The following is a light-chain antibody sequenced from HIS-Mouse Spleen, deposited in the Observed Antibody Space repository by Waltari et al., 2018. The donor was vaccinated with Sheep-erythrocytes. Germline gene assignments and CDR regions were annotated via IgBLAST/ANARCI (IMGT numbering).Light chain of an antibody. J-gene: IGLJ1*01. CDR1: ALPKQY. Sequence: SYELTQPPSVSVSPGQTARITCSGDALPKQYAYWYQQKPGPAPVLVIYKDSERPSGIPERLSGSSSGTTVTLTISGVQAEDEADYYCKSADSSGTYVFGTGTKVTVL. V-gene: IGLV3-25*03. CDR3: KSADSSGTYV. CDR2: KDS.